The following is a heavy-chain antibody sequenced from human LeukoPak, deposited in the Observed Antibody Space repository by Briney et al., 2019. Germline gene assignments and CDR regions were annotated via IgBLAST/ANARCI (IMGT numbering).Heavy chain of an antibody. V-gene: IGHV4-59*13. Sequence: SETLSLTCTVSGGSISSYYWSWIRQPPGKGLEWMGYIYYSGSTNYNPSLKSRVTISVDTSKNQFSLKLRSVTAADTAVYYCARTTEGGYTYDYFYYYYMDVWGKGTTVTIPS. D-gene: IGHD5-18*01. CDR3: ARTTEGGYTYDYFYYYYMDV. CDR2: IYYSGST. CDR1: GGSISSYY. J-gene: IGHJ6*03.